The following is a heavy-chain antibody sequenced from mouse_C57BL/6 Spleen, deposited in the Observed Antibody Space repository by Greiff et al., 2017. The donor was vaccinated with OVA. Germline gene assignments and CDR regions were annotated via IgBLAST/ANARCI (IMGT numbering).Heavy chain of an antibody. CDR2: IHPNSGST. CDR3: AKEENGGGFAY. V-gene: IGHV1-64*01. CDR1: GYTFTSYW. Sequence: VQLQQPGAELVKPGASVKLSCKASGYTFTSYWMHWVKQRPGQGLEWIGMIHPNSGSTNYNEKVKSQATLTVDKSSSTDYMQLSSLTSEDSAVDYGAKEENGGGFAYWGQGTLVTVSA. J-gene: IGHJ3*01.